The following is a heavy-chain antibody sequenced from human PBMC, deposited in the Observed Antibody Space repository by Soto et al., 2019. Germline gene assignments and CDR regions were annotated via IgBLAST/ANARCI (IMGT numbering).Heavy chain of an antibody. CDR2: IYHSGST. CDR3: ARAPTRPYCGGDCYWADAFDI. D-gene: IGHD2-21*02. Sequence: SETLSLTCSVSGDSVSNGDYSWSWIRQPPGKGLEWIGYIYHSGSTYYNPSLKSRVTISVDRSKNQFSLKLSSVTAADTAVYYCARAPTRPYCGGDCYWADAFDIWGQGTMVTVSS. V-gene: IGHV4-30-2*01. CDR1: GDSVSNGDYS. J-gene: IGHJ3*02.